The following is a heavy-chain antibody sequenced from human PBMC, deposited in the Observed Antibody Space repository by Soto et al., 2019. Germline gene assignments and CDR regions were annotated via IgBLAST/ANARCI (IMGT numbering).Heavy chain of an antibody. CDR2: IIPIFGTV. Sequence: QVQLLQSGAEVKKPGSSVRVSCEASGGTFRTYAISWVRQAPGQGLEWMGEIIPIFGTVNYAQRFQGRVTITADESTTKVYMDLRSLRSEDTAVYYCAKGAVAGTPTSYYYYGMDVWGQGTTVTVSS. CDR1: GGTFRTYA. V-gene: IGHV1-69*12. J-gene: IGHJ6*02. D-gene: IGHD6-19*01. CDR3: AKGAVAGTPTSYYYYGMDV.